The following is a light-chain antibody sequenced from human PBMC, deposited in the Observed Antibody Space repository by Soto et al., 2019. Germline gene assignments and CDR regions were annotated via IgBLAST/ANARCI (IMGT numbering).Light chain of an antibody. CDR1: QSVLYSSNNKNY. Sequence: DIVMTQSPDSLAVSLGERATINCKSSQSVLYSSNNKNYLAWYQQKPGQPPKLLLYWASTRESGVPDRFSGSGSGTDFTLTISSLLAEDVAVYYCQQYYSTPTWTFGQGTKVEIK. CDR3: QQYYSTPTWT. J-gene: IGKJ1*01. CDR2: WAS. V-gene: IGKV4-1*01.